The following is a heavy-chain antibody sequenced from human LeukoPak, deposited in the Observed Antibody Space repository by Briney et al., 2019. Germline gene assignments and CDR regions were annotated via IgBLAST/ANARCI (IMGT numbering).Heavy chain of an antibody. Sequence: KASETLSLTCTVSGASISSYYWSWIRQPPGKGLEWIGYIYYTGSTNYNPSLKSRVTISVDTSKNQFSLKLSAVTAADTAVYYCARGGKSYMDVWGKGTTVTVSS. CDR3: ARGGKSYMDV. V-gene: IGHV4-59*08. CDR2: IYYTGST. CDR1: GASISSYY. J-gene: IGHJ6*03. D-gene: IGHD3-16*01.